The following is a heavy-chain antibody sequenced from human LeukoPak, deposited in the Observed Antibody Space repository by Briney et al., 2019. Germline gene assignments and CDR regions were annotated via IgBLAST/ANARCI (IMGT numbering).Heavy chain of an antibody. Sequence: GKSLRLSCAASGFTFSSYGMHWVRQAPGKGLEWVAVISYDGSSKYYIDSVKGRFTISRDNSKNTLYLQMNSLRAEDTAVYYCARGENTKTYPVSGYWGQGTLVTVSS. J-gene: IGHJ4*02. D-gene: IGHD1-26*01. CDR1: GFTFSSYG. V-gene: IGHV3-30*03. CDR2: ISYDGSSK. CDR3: ARGENTKTYPVSGY.